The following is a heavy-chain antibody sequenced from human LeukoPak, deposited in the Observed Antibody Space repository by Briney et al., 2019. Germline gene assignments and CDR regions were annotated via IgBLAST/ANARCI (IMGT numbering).Heavy chain of an antibody. V-gene: IGHV3-30*03. CDR2: ISYDGSNK. J-gene: IGHJ4*02. D-gene: IGHD2-15*01. Sequence: PGGSLRLSCAASGFTFSSYGMHWVRQAPGKGLEWVAVISYDGSNKYYADSVKGRFTISRDNSKNTLYLQMNSLRAEDTAVYYCAHAAGLPYWGQGTLVTVSS. CDR1: GFTFSSYG. CDR3: AHAAGLPY.